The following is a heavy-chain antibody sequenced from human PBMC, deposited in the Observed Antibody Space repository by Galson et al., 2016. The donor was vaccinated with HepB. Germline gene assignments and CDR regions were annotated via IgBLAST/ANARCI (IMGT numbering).Heavy chain of an antibody. CDR2: IIPIFGTT. CDR1: GDTFSSYA. D-gene: IGHD6-13*01. CDR3: ARDPGVAAAGHYNGLDV. Sequence: SVKVSCKASGDTFSSYAISWVRQAPGQGLEWMGGIIPIFGTTNYAQKCQGRVTITADESTSTAYMELGSRRSEDTAVYYCARDPGVAAAGHYNGLDVWGQGTTVTVSS. V-gene: IGHV1-69*13. J-gene: IGHJ6*02.